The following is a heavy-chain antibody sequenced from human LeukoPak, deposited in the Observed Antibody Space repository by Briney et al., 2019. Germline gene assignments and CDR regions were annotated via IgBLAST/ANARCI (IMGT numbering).Heavy chain of an antibody. CDR3: AREAMVAEDFDY. Sequence: PGGSLRLSCAASGFTFSSYSMNWVRQAPGKGLVWVSSISSSSSYIYYADSVKGRFTISRDNAKNSLYLQMNSLRAEDTAVYYCAREAMVAEDFDYWGQGTLVTVSS. CDR2: ISSSSSYI. V-gene: IGHV3-21*01. CDR1: GFTFSSYS. J-gene: IGHJ4*02. D-gene: IGHD5-18*01.